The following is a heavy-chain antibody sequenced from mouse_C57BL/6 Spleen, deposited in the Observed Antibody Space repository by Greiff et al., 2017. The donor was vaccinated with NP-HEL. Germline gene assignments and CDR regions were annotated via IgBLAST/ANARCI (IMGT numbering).Heavy chain of an antibody. J-gene: IGHJ4*01. CDR3: ARSVYGRAMDY. CDR1: GYTFTSYW. D-gene: IGHD1-1*01. Sequence: VQLQQPGAELVRPGSSVKLSCKASGYTFTSYWMDWVKQRPGQGLEWIGNIYPSDSETHYNQKFKDKATLTADKSSSTAYMQLSSLTSEDSAVYYCARSVYGRAMDYWGQGASVTVSS. V-gene: IGHV1-61*01. CDR2: IYPSDSET.